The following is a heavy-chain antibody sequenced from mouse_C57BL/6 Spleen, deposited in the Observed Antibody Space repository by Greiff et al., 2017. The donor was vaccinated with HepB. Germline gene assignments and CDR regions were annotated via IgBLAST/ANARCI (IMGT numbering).Heavy chain of an antibody. CDR1: GYTFTSYW. CDR3: ARWGDGYYVLGY. Sequence: QVQLQQPGAELVKPGASVKLSCKASGYTFTSYWMHWVKQRPGQGLEWIGMIHPNSGSTNYNEKFKSKATLTVDKSSSTAYMQLSSLTSEDSAVYYCARWGDGYYVLGYWGQGTTLTVSS. CDR2: IHPNSGST. J-gene: IGHJ2*01. D-gene: IGHD2-3*01. V-gene: IGHV1-64*01.